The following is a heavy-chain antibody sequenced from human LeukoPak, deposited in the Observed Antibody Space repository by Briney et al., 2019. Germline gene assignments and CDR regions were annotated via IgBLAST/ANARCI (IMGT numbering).Heavy chain of an antibody. CDR2: MNPNSGNT. V-gene: IGHV1-8*01. CDR1: GYTFTSYD. J-gene: IGHJ5*02. CDR3: ARVGSSWDNWFDP. D-gene: IGHD6-13*01. Sequence: ASVKVSCKASGYTFTSYDINWVRQATGQGLEWMGWMNPNSGNTGYAQKFQGRVTMTRNTSISTAYMELSSLRSEDTAVYYYARVGSSWDNWFDPWGQGTLVTVSS.